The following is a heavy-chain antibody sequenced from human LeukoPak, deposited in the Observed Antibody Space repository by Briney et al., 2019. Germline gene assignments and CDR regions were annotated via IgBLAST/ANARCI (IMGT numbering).Heavy chain of an antibody. CDR3: ARDPEGTAMYYFDY. V-gene: IGHV3-30*03. CDR1: GFTFSSYG. CDR2: ISYDGSNK. Sequence: PGGSLRLSCAASGFTFSSYGMHWVRQAPGKGLEWVAVISYDGSNKYYADSVKGRFTISRDNSKNTLYLQMNSLRAEDTAVYYCARDPEGTAMYYFDYWGQGTLVTVSS. D-gene: IGHD5-18*01. J-gene: IGHJ4*02.